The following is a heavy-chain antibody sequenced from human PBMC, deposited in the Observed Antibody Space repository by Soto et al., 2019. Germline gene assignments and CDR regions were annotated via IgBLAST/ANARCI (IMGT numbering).Heavy chain of an antibody. D-gene: IGHD6-13*01. CDR3: ARDPGAAAGRDY. J-gene: IGHJ4*02. V-gene: IGHV1-69*08. CDR1: GGTFSSYT. Sequence: QVQLVQSGAEVKKPGSSVKVSCKASGGTFSSYTISWVRQAPGQGLEWMGRIIPILGIANYAQKFQGRVXIXAXXSTSTAYMELSSLRSEDTAVYYCARDPGAAAGRDYWGQGTLVTVSS. CDR2: IIPILGIA.